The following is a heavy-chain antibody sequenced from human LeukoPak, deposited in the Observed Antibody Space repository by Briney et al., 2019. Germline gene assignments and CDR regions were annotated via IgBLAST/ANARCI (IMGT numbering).Heavy chain of an antibody. D-gene: IGHD3-16*01. CDR1: GGSISSYY. CDR3: ARDSSGWYGGGYFDL. V-gene: IGHV4-59*01. Sequence: SETLSLTCTVSGGSISSYYWSWIRQPPGRGLEWIGYIYYSGSTNYNPSLKSRVTISVDTSKNQFSLKLSSVTAADTAVYYCARDSSGWYGGGYFDLWAVAPWSLSPQ. CDR2: IYYSGST. J-gene: IGHJ2*01.